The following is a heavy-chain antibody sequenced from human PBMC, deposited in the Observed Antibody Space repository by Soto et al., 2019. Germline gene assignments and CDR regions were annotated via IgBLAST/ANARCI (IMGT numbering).Heavy chain of an antibody. CDR3: AKERGRNRNFAMDV. CDR1: GLTFSDYG. D-gene: IGHD1-1*01. V-gene: IGHV3-30*18. CDR2: ISYDGSFV. Sequence: GGSLRLSCVVSGLTFSDYGFHWVRQAPGKGLDWVAAISYDGSFVYYADSVRGRFTISRDNSRNTLDLQMNTLRHEDTAVYHCAKERGRNRNFAMDVWGQGTSVTVSS. J-gene: IGHJ6*02.